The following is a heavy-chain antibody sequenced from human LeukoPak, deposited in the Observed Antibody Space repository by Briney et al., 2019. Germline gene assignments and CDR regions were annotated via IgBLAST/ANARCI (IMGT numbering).Heavy chain of an antibody. D-gene: IGHD2-8*01. V-gene: IGHV1-46*01. J-gene: IGHJ6*02. Sequence: ASVTVSCTASGYSLTTYYMHWVRQAPGQGLEWMAIINPSGGSTNYAQKFQGRVTMTRDTPTNTVYMELSSLRTEDTAVYYCASVYLYGMDVWGQGTTVTVSS. CDR1: GYSLTTYY. CDR2: INPSGGST. CDR3: ASVYLYGMDV.